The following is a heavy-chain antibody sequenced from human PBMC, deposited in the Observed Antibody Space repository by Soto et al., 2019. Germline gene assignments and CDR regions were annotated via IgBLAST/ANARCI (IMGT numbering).Heavy chain of an antibody. D-gene: IGHD6-13*01. Sequence: QVQLVQSGAEVKRPGSSVKVSCKASGDTFNKNGIGWVRQAPGQVLECMGGIMPTFGTTNYPHTFRGRVTITADESTKTVYMELTSLTFEDTAIYYCAIASDSTWYNWLDPWGQGTLVTVSS. CDR3: AIASDSTWYNWLDP. V-gene: IGHV1-69*01. CDR2: IMPTFGTT. CDR1: GDTFNKNG. J-gene: IGHJ5*02.